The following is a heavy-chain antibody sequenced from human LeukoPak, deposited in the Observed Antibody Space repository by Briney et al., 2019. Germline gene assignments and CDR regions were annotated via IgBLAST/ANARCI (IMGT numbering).Heavy chain of an antibody. CDR2: ISSSSSYI. D-gene: IGHD3-10*01. Sequence: GGSLRLSCAASGFTFSSYSMNWVRQAPGKGLEWVSSISSSSSYIYYADSVKGRFTISRDNAKNSLYLQMNSLRAEDTAVYYCARDRRGIEDYYDMDVWGQGTTVTVSS. J-gene: IGHJ6*02. V-gene: IGHV3-21*01. CDR3: ARDRRGIEDYYDMDV. CDR1: GFTFSSYS.